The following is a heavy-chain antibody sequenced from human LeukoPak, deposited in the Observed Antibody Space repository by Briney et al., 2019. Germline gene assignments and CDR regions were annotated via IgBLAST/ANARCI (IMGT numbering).Heavy chain of an antibody. CDR1: GGSINSYY. CDR3: ARLATLSTVAARGRTWFDA. V-gene: IGHV4-59*01. J-gene: IGHJ5*02. CDR2: IYYRGST. Sequence: SETLSLTCTVSGGSINSYYWSWIRQPPGKGLEWIGYIYYRGSTNYNPSLKGRDTMSVHTSKHHFSLKVNSVAAADTSVYYCARLATLSTVAARGRTWFDAWGQGTLVTVSS. D-gene: IGHD6-25*01.